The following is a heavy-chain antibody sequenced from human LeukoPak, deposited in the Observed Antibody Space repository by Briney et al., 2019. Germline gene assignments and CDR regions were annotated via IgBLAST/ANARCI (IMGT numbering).Heavy chain of an antibody. V-gene: IGHV3-53*01. CDR2: IYSGGSA. D-gene: IGHD4-17*01. Sequence: GGSLRLSSAASGFTVSSSYMSWVRQAPGKGLEWVSVIYSGGSAYYADSVKGRFTISRDNSKNTLFLQMNSLRAEDTAVYYCARNYGDYVFIIGYWGQGTLVTVSS. CDR1: GFTVSSSY. J-gene: IGHJ4*02. CDR3: ARNYGDYVFIIGY.